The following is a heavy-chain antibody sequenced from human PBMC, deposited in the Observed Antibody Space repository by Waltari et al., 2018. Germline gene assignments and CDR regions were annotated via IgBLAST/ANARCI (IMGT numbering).Heavy chain of an antibody. CDR3: VKGSASYSRDFDC. V-gene: IGHV3-23*01. J-gene: IGHJ4*02. CDR2: ISGVGSST. CDR1: GFTFSNCA. D-gene: IGHD1-26*01. Sequence: EVQLLESGGDLVQPGGSLRLSCAASGFTFSNCAMSWVRQAPGKGLVCVSFISGVGSSTYYADSVKGRLTISRDNSKDTRYLQMNSLRAEDTAVYYWVKGSASYSRDFDCWGQGALVTVSS.